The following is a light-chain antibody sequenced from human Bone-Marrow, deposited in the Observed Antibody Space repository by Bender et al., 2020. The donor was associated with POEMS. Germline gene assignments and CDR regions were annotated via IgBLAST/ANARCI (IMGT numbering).Light chain of an antibody. V-gene: IGLV2-11*01. CDR2: DLT. Sequence: QSALTQPRAVSGSPGQSVTISCTGTISEVGGYYYVSWYQQHPGKAPKLLIYDLTQRPSGVPARFSGSKSAIAASLPISGLQAEDDADYYCCSYINTSPPAYVFGTGTKVTVL. J-gene: IGLJ1*01. CDR3: CSYINTSPPAYV. CDR1: ISEVGGYYY.